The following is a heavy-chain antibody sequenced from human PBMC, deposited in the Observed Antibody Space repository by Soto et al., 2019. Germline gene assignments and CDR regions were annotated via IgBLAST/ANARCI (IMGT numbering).Heavy chain of an antibody. CDR2: IWYDGSNK. D-gene: IGHD2-15*01. J-gene: IGHJ4*02. CDR1: GFTFSSYG. V-gene: IGHV3-33*01. CDR3: ARDRVRYCSGGSCYGSE. Sequence: GGSLRLSCAPPGFTFSSYGMHWVRQAPGKGLEWVAVIWYDGSNKYYADSVKGRFTISRDNSKNTLYLQMNSLRAEDTAVYYCARDRVRYCSGGSCYGSEWGQGT.